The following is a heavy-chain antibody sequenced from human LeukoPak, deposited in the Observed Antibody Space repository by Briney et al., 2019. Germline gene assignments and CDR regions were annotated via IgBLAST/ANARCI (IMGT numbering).Heavy chain of an antibody. CDR3: ARVKSAGHWYFDL. Sequence: PSETLSLTCTVSGGSISSSSYYWGWIRQPPGKGLEWIGSIYYSGSTYYNPSLKSRVTISVDTSKNQFSLKLSSVTAADTAVYYCARVKSAGHWYFDLWGRGTLVTVSS. CDR2: IYYSGST. V-gene: IGHV4-39*07. J-gene: IGHJ2*01. CDR1: GGSISSSSYY.